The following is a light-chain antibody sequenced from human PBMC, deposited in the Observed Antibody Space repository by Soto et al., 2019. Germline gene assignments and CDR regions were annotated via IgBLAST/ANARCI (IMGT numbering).Light chain of an antibody. V-gene: IGLV2-8*01. CDR3: LSHSGSSNV. Sequence: QSALTQPPSASGFPGQSVAISCTGTSRDVGASDYVSWYQQHSGKAPKLLLYEVNKRPSGVPDRFSGSKSGNTASLTVSALQADDEADYYCLSHSGSSNVLGTGTKVTVL. CDR2: EVN. CDR1: SRDVGASDY. J-gene: IGLJ1*01.